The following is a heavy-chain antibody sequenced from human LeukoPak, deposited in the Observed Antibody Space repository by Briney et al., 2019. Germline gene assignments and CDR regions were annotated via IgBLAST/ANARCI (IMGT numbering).Heavy chain of an antibody. Sequence: PGRSLRLSCAASGFTFSSYGMHWVRQAPGKGLEWVAVIWYDGSNKYYADSVKGRFTISRDNSKNTLYLQMNSLRAEDTAVYYCARAHGPDFWSGYSKGNYYYYGMYVWGQGTTVTVSS. CDR1: GFTFSSYG. J-gene: IGHJ6*02. CDR3: ARAHGPDFWSGYSKGNYYYYGMYV. CDR2: IWYDGSNK. D-gene: IGHD3-3*01. V-gene: IGHV3-33*01.